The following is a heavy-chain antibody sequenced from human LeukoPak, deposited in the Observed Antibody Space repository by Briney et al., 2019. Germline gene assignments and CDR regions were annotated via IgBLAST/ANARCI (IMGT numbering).Heavy chain of an antibody. J-gene: IGHJ4*02. Sequence: PGRSLRLSCTASGFTFGDYAMSWVRQAPGKGLEWVGFIRSKAYGGTTEYAASVKGRFTISRDDSKSIAYLQMNSLKTEDTAVYYCTRVNEYDFWSGYSKDYWGQGTLVTVSS. CDR2: IRSKAYGGTT. V-gene: IGHV3-49*04. CDR3: TRVNEYDFWSGYSKDY. D-gene: IGHD3-3*01. CDR1: GFTFGDYA.